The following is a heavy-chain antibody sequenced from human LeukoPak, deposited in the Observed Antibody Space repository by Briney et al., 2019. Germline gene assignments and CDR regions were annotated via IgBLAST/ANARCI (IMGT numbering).Heavy chain of an antibody. CDR2: INHSGST. V-gene: IGHV4-34*01. Sequence: SETLSLTCAVYGGSFSGYYWSWIRQPPGKGLEWIGEINHSGSTNYNPSLKSRVTISVDTSKNQFSLKLSSVTAADTAVYYCAREDYGDPNWYFDLWGRGTLVTVSS. J-gene: IGHJ2*01. D-gene: IGHD4-17*01. CDR3: AREDYGDPNWYFDL. CDR1: GGSFSGYY.